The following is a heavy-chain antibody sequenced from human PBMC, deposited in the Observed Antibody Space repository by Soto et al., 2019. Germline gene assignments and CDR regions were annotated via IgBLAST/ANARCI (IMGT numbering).Heavy chain of an antibody. J-gene: IGHJ4*02. D-gene: IGHD6-13*01. CDR3: AKRAYSSSPLDC. V-gene: IGHV3-23*01. Sequence: EVQLLESGGGLVQPGGSLRLSCAASGFTFSNYVMSWVRQAPGKGLEWVSVISGSGGSTYYADPVKGRFTFSRDNSKNTLYLQMNCLRAEDTAVYYCAKRAYSSSPLDCWGQGTLVTVSS. CDR1: GFTFSNYV. CDR2: ISGSGGST.